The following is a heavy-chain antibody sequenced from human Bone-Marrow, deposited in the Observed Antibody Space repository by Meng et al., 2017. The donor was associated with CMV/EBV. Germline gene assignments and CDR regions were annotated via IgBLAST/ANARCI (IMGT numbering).Heavy chain of an antibody. CDR2: ISAYNGNT. J-gene: IGHJ4*02. V-gene: IGHV1-18*01. CDR1: GYTFTSYG. D-gene: IGHD3-3*01. Sequence: ASVKVSCKASGYTFTSYGISWVRQAPGQGLEWMGWISAYNGNTNYAQKLQGRVTMTTDTSTSTAYMELRGLRSEDTAVYYCASGPIRRDFWSGYYVDYWGQGTLVTVSS. CDR3: ASGPIRRDFWSGYYVDY.